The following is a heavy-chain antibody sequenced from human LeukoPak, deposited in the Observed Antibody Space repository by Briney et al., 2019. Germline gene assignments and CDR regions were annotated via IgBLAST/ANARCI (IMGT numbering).Heavy chain of an antibody. J-gene: IGHJ4*02. V-gene: IGHV3-23*01. CDR1: GFTFSSYA. Sequence: GGSLRLSCAASGFTFSSYAMSWVRQPPGKGLEWVSAISGSGGSTYYPDSVKGGFTISRDNSKNTLYLQMTSLRAEDTAIYYCVKDSPGTFYTFDSWGQGALVTVSS. D-gene: IGHD1-26*01. CDR2: ISGSGGST. CDR3: VKDSPGTFYTFDS.